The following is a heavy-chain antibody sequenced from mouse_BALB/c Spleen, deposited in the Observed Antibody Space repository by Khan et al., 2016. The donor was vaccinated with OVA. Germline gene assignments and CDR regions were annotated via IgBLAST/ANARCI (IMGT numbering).Heavy chain of an antibody. CDR1: GYTFTSYY. D-gene: IGHD2-1*01. CDR3: ARWGGNYPSYAMDY. Sequence: QVQLQQSGPELVKPGASMRISCKASGYTFTSYYIHWVKQRPGQGLEWIGGIYPGNVTTNYNEKFKGKATLTADTSSSTAYMQLSSLTSEDSAVYCCARWGGNYPSYAMDYWGQGTSVTVSS. J-gene: IGHJ4*01. V-gene: IGHV1S56*01. CDR2: IYPGNVTT.